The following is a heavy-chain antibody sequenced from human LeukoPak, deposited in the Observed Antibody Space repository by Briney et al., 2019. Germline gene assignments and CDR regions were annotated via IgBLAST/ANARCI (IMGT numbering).Heavy chain of an antibody. Sequence: SQTLSLTCTVSGGSISSINHYWSWIRQHPGKGLEWIAYIYYSGSTSYNPSLKSRVTISVDTSKNQFSLKLSSVTAADTAVYYCVRSRNYGGAYWGPGTLVTVSS. J-gene: IGHJ4*02. CDR2: IYYSGST. D-gene: IGHD1-7*01. CDR1: GGSISSINHY. CDR3: VRSRNYGGAY. V-gene: IGHV4-31*03.